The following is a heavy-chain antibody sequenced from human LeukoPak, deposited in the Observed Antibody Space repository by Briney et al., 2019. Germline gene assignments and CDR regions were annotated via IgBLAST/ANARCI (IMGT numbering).Heavy chain of an antibody. D-gene: IGHD2-21*01. CDR2: ITGSYNA. V-gene: IGHV3-23*01. J-gene: IGHJ2*01. Sequence: GGSLRLSCAASGLTFSNYAMIWVRQAPGKGLVWVSAITGSYNAQYADSVKGRFTISRDNSKNTLYLQMYGLRAEDTAIYYCAKDLFLWYFDLWGRGTLVTVSP. CDR3: AKDLFLWYFDL. CDR1: GLTFSNYA.